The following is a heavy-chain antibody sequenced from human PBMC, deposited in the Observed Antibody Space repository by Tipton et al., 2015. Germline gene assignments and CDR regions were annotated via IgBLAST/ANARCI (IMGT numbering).Heavy chain of an antibody. D-gene: IGHD3-9*01. CDR1: GDSVSSGSYY. Sequence: TLSLTCTVSGDSVSSGSYYWSWIRQPPGKGLEWIGYISYTETSHYNPSLRSRVAMSMDTSKNQFSLKLSSVIAADTAVYYCACQDYDSLTRDYQTVDYWGQGTLVTVSS. V-gene: IGHV4-61*01. J-gene: IGHJ4*02. CDR3: ACQDYDSLTRDYQTVDY. CDR2: ISYTETS.